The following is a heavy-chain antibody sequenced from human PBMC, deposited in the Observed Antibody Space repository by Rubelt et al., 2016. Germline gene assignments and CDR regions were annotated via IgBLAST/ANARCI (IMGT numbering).Heavy chain of an antibody. D-gene: IGHD3-22*01. CDR3: ARVEYYYDSSGYSDY. CDR1: GYTFTSYG. CDR2: ISAYNGNT. Sequence: QVQLVQSGAEVKKPGASVKVSCKASGYTFTSYGISWVRQAPGQGLEWMGWISAYNGNTNYAQKLQGRVTRTTDTSTSTAYMERRSLRSDDTAVYYCARVEYYYDSSGYSDYWGQGTLVTVSS. V-gene: IGHV1-18*01. J-gene: IGHJ4*02.